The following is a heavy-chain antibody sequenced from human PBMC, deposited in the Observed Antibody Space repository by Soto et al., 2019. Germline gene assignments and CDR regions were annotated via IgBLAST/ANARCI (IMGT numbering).Heavy chain of an antibody. CDR1: GGTLSSYA. Sequence: GASVKVSCKASGGTLSSYAISWVRQAPGQGLEWMGGIIPIFGTANYAQKFQGRVTITADESTSTAYMELSSLRSEDTAVYYCASRAGTKYYYSYGMDVWGQGTTVTVSS. D-gene: IGHD1-1*01. V-gene: IGHV1-69*13. J-gene: IGHJ6*02. CDR2: IIPIFGTA. CDR3: ASRAGTKYYYSYGMDV.